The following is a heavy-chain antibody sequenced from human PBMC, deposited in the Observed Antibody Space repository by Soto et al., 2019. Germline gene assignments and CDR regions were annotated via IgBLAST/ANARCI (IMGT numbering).Heavy chain of an antibody. Sequence: PGESLKISCKGSGYSFTSYWMSWVRQMPGKGLEWMGRIDPSDSYTNYSPSFQGHVTISADKSINTAYLQWSSLKASDTAMYYCASAYSSSPVRGAFDIWGQGTMVTVSS. D-gene: IGHD6-13*01. CDR1: GYSFTSYW. CDR3: ASAYSSSPVRGAFDI. V-gene: IGHV5-10-1*01. J-gene: IGHJ3*02. CDR2: IDPSDSYT.